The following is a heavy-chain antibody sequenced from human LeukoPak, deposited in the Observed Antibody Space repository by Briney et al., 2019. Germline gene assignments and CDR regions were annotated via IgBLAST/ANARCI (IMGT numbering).Heavy chain of an antibody. V-gene: IGHV1-2*02. CDR2: INPNSGDP. CDR3: AIITITLMYYDILTGNSDDYYMDV. Sequence: ASVKVSCKASGYTFNDYYLHWVRQAPGQGLEWMGWINPNSGDPKYAQEFQGRVTITMDTSISTAYLELRRLKADDTAVYYCAIITITLMYYDILTGNSDDYYMDVWGKGSTVTLSS. CDR1: GYTFNDYY. D-gene: IGHD3-9*01. J-gene: IGHJ6*03.